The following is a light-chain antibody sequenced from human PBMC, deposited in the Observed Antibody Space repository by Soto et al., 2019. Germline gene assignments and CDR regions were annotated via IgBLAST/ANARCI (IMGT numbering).Light chain of an antibody. V-gene: IGKV1-39*01. J-gene: IGKJ1*01. CDR2: AAS. CDR3: QQSHSTPLL. Sequence: DIQMTHSPSTLPASVGDRVTITCRASQSISSWLAWYQQKPGKAPKFLIYAASSLRSGVPSRFSGGGSGTDFTLTISSLQPEDFATYYCQQSHSTPLLFGQGTKVDIK. CDR1: QSISSW.